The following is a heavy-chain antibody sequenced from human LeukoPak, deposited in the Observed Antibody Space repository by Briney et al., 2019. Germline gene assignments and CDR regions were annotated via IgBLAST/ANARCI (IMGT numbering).Heavy chain of an antibody. CDR1: GGSTSSGDYY. CDR2: IYYSGST. J-gene: IGHJ4*02. Sequence: PSQTLSLTCTVSGGSTSSGDYYWSWIRQPPGKGLEWIGYIYYSGSTYYNPSLKSRFTISVDTSKNQFSLKLSSVTAADTAVYYCARDKEMATIPVFDYWGQGTLVTVSS. CDR3: ARDKEMATIPVFDY. D-gene: IGHD5-24*01. V-gene: IGHV4-30-4*08.